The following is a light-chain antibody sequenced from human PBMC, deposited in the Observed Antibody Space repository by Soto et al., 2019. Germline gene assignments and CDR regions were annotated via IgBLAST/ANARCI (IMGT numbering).Light chain of an antibody. CDR2: FDSDGTH. J-gene: IGLJ2*01. V-gene: IGLV4-69*01. CDR3: QTWDTGTVV. Sequence: QLVLTQSPSASASLGASVNLTCTLSSGHSSYAIAWHQQQPEKGPRYLMKFDSDGTHTKGDGIPVRFSGSSSGAERYLTISSLQSEDEADYYCQTWDTGTVVFGGGTKVTVL. CDR1: SGHSSYA.